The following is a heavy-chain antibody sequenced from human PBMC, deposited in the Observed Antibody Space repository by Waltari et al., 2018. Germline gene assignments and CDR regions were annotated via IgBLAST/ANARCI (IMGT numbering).Heavy chain of an antibody. V-gene: IGHV4-34*01. J-gene: IGHJ6*02. CDR1: GGSFSGYY. CDR2: INHSGSS. D-gene: IGHD2-15*01. CDR3: ARARVFCSGGSCYPNHYYYYYGMDV. Sequence: QVQLQQWGAGLLKPSETLSLTCAVYGGSFSGYYWSWIRQPPGKGLEWIGEINHSGSSNNTPSRNSRVTISVDTSKNQFSLKLSSVTAADTAVYYCARARVFCSGGSCYPNHYYYYYGMDVWGQGTTVTVSS.